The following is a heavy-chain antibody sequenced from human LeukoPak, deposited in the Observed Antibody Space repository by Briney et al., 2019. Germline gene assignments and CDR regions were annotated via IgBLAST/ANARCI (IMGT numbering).Heavy chain of an antibody. CDR1: GGSFSGYY. J-gene: IGHJ4*02. CDR2: INHSGST. V-gene: IGHV4-34*01. Sequence: SETLSLTCAVYGGSFSGYYWSWIRQPPGKGLEWIGEINHSGSTNYNPSLKSRVTISVDTSKNQFSLKLSSVTAADPAVYYCARESEYFDYWGQGTLVTVSS. CDR3: ARESEYFDY.